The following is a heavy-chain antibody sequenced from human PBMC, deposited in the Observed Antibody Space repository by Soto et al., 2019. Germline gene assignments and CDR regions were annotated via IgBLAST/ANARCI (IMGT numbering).Heavy chain of an antibody. CDR2: ISGSGGST. J-gene: IGHJ4*02. Sequence: PGGSLRLSCAASGFTFSSYAMSWVRQAPGKGLEWVSAISGSGGSTYYADSVKGRFTISRDNSKNTLYLQMNSLRAEDTAVYYCAKDQPLTPSSSWSTDYWGQGTLVTVSS. CDR3: AKDQPLTPSSSWSTDY. V-gene: IGHV3-23*01. CDR1: GFTFSSYA. D-gene: IGHD6-13*01.